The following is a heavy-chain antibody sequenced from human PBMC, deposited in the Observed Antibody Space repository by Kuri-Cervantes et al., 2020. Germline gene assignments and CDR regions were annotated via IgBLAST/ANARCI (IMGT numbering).Heavy chain of an antibody. CDR3: ARGGVRGWYYFDY. D-gene: IGHD6-19*01. CDR1: GFTFSSYA. J-gene: IGHJ4*02. V-gene: IGHV3-30-3*01. CDR2: ISYDGSNK. Sequence: GESLKISCASSGFTFSSYAMHWVRQAPGKGLEWVEVISYDGSNKYYADSVKGRFTISRDNSKNTLYLQMNSLRAEDTAVYYCARGGVRGWYYFDYWGQGTLVTVSS.